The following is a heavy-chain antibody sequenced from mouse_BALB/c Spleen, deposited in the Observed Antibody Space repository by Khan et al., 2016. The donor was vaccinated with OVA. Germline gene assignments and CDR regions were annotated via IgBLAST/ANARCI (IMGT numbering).Heavy chain of an antibody. Sequence: EVQLQESGPDLVKPSQSLSLTCTVTGYSITSGYSWHWIRQFPGNKLEWMAYIYFSGSINYNPSLKSRISVTRDTSKNQFFLQLNSVTTEDTATYYCARDGNYMDSWGQGTSVTVSS. V-gene: IGHV3-1*02. CDR3: ARDGNYMDS. J-gene: IGHJ4*01. D-gene: IGHD2-1*01. CDR1: GYSITSGYS. CDR2: IYFSGSI.